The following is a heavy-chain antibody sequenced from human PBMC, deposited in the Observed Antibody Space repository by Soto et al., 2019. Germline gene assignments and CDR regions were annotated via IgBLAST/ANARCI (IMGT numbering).Heavy chain of an antibody. D-gene: IGHD4-17*01. CDR3: ATVNPYYYFDL. Sequence: QVQLVQSGTEVKKPGASVKVSCKASGYPDNTFGITWVRQAPGQGLEWMGWISAYNGNTNYAQKFQGRVTMTADTSTSTGYMELRSLTSDDTAVYYCATVNPYYYFDLWGRGTLVTVSS. J-gene: IGHJ2*01. V-gene: IGHV1-18*01. CDR1: GYPDNTFG. CDR2: ISAYNGNT.